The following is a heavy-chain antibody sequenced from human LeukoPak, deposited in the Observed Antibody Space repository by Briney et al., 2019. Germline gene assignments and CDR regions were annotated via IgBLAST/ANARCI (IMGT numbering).Heavy chain of an antibody. CDR1: GFTFSTYG. D-gene: IGHD1-20*01. CDR2: ISYDGSNK. J-gene: IGHJ6*02. CDR3: AKALLTGTYYHYAMDV. Sequence: GGSLRLSCAASGFTFSTYGVHWVRQAPGKGLEWVAVISYDGSNKYYADSVKGRFTISRDNSKNTLYLQMNSLRAEDTAVYHCAKALLTGTYYHYAMDVWGQGTTVTVSS. V-gene: IGHV3-30*18.